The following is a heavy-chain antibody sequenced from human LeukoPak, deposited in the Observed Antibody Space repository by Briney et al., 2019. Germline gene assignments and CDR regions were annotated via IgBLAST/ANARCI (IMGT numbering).Heavy chain of an antibody. CDR1: GGPISRYY. Sequence: KPSETLSLTCTVSGGPISRYYWSWIRQPAGKALEWIGRIYTSGSTNYNPPLKSRVTMSVDPSKNQFSLKLSSVTAADTAVYYCARGYSSGWSFQFDYWGQGTLVTVSP. CDR2: IYTSGST. V-gene: IGHV4-4*07. J-gene: IGHJ4*02. CDR3: ARGYSSGWSFQFDY. D-gene: IGHD6-19*01.